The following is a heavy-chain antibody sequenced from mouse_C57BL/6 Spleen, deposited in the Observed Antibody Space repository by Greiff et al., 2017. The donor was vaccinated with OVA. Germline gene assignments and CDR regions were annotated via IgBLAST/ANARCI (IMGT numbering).Heavy chain of an antibody. CDR1: GFTFSSYT. CDR3: ARHGYYAMDY. V-gene: IGHV5-9*04. Sequence: EVKVVESGGGLVKPGGSLKLSCAASGFTFSSYTMSWVRQTPEKRLEWVATISGGGGNTYYPDSVKGRFTISRDNAKNTLYLQMSSLRSEDTAVYYCARHGYYAMDYWGQGTSVTVSS. J-gene: IGHJ4*01. CDR2: ISGGGGNT.